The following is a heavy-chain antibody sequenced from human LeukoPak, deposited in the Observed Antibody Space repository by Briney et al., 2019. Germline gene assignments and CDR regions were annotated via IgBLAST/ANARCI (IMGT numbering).Heavy chain of an antibody. J-gene: IGHJ3*02. Sequence: PGRTLRLSCAASGFTFSSCAMHWVRQAPGKGLEWVAVISYDGSNKYYADSVKGRFTISRDNSKNTLYLQMNSLRAEDTAVYYCARALDSSGYDAFDIWGQGTMVTVSS. CDR2: ISYDGSNK. V-gene: IGHV3-30-3*01. D-gene: IGHD3-22*01. CDR1: GFTFSSCA. CDR3: ARALDSSGYDAFDI.